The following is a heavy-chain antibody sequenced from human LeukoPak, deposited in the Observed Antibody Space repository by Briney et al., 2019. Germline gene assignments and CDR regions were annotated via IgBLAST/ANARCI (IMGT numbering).Heavy chain of an antibody. CDR2: NYYSGST. CDR1: VAPSDY. D-gene: IGHD3-10*01. V-gene: IGHV4-39*01. CDR3: AGLGSGSSDY. J-gene: IGHJ4*02. Sequence: PSRPCPSPALSLVAPSDYWGWIRQPPGKGLEWIGSNYYSGSTYYNPSLKSRVTISVDTSKNQFSLKLSSVTAADTAVYYCAGLGSGSSDYWGQGTLVTVSS.